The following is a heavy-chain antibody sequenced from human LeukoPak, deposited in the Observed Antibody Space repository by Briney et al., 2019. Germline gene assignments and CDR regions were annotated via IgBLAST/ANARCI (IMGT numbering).Heavy chain of an antibody. V-gene: IGHV3-64*01. Sequence: PGGSLRLSCAASVFTFSNYAMHSVRQAPGKGLEYVSAITTDGSITYYANSVKGRFTISRDNSKNTLYLQMGSLRAEDMAVYYCARDLRVGDTAFYIWGQGTMVTVSS. J-gene: IGHJ3*02. D-gene: IGHD1-26*01. CDR3: ARDLRVGDTAFYI. CDR1: VFTFSNYA. CDR2: ITTDGSIT.